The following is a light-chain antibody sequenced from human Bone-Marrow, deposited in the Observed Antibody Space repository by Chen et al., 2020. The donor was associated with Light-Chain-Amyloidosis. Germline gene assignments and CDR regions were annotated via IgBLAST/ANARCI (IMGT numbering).Light chain of an antibody. CDR1: RSNIGNNV. Sequence: QSVLTQPPSASGTPGQRVTISCSGSRSNIGNNVVNWYQQFPGTAPKILIYKNNQRPSGVPDRLSGSKSGTSASLAISGLQSEDEADYYCAAWDESLNGHWVFGGGTKLTVL. J-gene: IGLJ3*02. V-gene: IGLV1-44*01. CDR3: AAWDESLNGHWV. CDR2: KNN.